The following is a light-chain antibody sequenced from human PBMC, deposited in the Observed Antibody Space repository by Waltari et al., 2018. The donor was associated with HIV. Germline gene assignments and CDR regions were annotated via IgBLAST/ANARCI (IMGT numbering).Light chain of an antibody. CDR3: QQYGTPPYT. CDR1: QSVGSSS. CDR2: ATS. Sequence: VLTQSPGSLSLSLGERVSLSCRASQSVGSSSLAWYQQIPGQAPRLLIYATSTRATGIPDRCGGSGSGTDFTLTINRLEPEDSAVYYCQQYGTPPYTFGQGAKVEIK. V-gene: IGKV3-20*01. J-gene: IGKJ2*01.